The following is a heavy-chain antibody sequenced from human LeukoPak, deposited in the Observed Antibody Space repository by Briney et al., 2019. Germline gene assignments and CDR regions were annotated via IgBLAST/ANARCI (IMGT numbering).Heavy chain of an antibody. CDR2: ISGSGGST. Sequence: GGSLRLSCAASGFTFSSYAMSWVRQAPGKGLEWVSDISGSGGSTYYADSVKGRFTISRDNSKNTAYLQMNSLRAEDTAIYYCAKDNWGSKGWFDPWGQGTLVTVSS. J-gene: IGHJ5*02. V-gene: IGHV3-23*01. CDR1: GFTFSSYA. CDR3: AKDNWGSKGWFDP. D-gene: IGHD3-16*01.